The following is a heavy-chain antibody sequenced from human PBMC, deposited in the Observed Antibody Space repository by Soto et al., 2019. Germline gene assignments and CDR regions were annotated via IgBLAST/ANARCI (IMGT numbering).Heavy chain of an antibody. J-gene: IGHJ4*02. D-gene: IGHD1-26*01. Sequence: GGSLRLSCAASGFTFSNAWMNWVRQAPGKGLEWVGRIKSKTDGGTTDYAAPVKGRFTISRDDSKNTLYLQMNSLKTEDTAVYYCTTELLVGASFPFDYWGQGTLVTVSS. CDR1: GFTFSNAW. V-gene: IGHV3-15*07. CDR3: TTELLVGASFPFDY. CDR2: IKSKTDGGTT.